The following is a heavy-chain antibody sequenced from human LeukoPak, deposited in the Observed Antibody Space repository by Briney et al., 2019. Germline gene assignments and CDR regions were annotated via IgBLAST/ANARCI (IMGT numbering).Heavy chain of an antibody. CDR1: GGTFSSYA. J-gene: IGHJ4*02. V-gene: IGHV1-3*01. CDR3: ARGSIVVVPAALEFDY. Sequence: ASVKVSCKASGGTFSSYAISWVRQAPGQRLEWMGWINAGNGNTKYSQKFQGRVTITRDTSASTAYMELSSLRSEDTAVYYCARGSIVVVPAALEFDYWGQGTLVTVSS. CDR2: INAGNGNT. D-gene: IGHD2-2*01.